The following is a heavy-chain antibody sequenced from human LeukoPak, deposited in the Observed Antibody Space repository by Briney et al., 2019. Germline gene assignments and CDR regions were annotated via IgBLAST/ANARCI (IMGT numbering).Heavy chain of an antibody. CDR1: GDSVSSYDAT. J-gene: IGHJ3*01. Sequence: SQPLSLTCAISGDSVSSYDATWNWIRQSPSRGLEWLGRTYYRSKWGNDYAVSVKSRITINPDTSKNQFSLHLNSGTPEDTAVYYCARVSSRAFDVWGQGTVVTVSP. CDR3: ARVSSRAFDV. CDR2: TYYRSKWGN. V-gene: IGHV6-1*01. D-gene: IGHD6-6*01.